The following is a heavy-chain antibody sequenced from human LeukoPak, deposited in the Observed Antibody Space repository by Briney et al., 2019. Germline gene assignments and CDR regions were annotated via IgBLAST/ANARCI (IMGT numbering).Heavy chain of an antibody. V-gene: IGHV4-39*07. Sequence: TSETLSLTCTVSGGSISSSSYYWGWIRQPPGKGLEWIGSIYYSGSTYYNPSLKSRVTISVDTSKNQFSLKLSSVTAADTAVYYCARMTIVVVPAAFGFDPWGQGTLVTVSS. CDR3: ARMTIVVVPAAFGFDP. J-gene: IGHJ5*02. CDR2: IYYSGST. CDR1: GGSISSSSYY. D-gene: IGHD2-2*01.